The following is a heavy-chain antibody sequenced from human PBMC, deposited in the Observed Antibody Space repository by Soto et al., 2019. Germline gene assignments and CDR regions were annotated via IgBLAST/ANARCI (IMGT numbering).Heavy chain of an antibody. D-gene: IGHD4-17*01. J-gene: IGHJ6*02. CDR3: ARDLGDYGDYLYYHYAMDV. V-gene: IGHV3-21*06. Sequence: GGALRVSCVASGFDFDSYTIHWGRQAPGKGLEWVSFMSSRGSYIFYADSVKGRFTISRDNAKSILYLQMNSLRAEDTAVYYCARDLGDYGDYLYYHYAMDVWGQGTTVTVSS. CDR2: MSSRGSYI. CDR1: GFDFDSYT.